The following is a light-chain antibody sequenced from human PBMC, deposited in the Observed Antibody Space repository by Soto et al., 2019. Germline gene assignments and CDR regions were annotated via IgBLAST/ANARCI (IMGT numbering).Light chain of an antibody. J-gene: IGLJ1*01. V-gene: IGLV1-40*01. Sequence: QYVLTQPPSVSGAPGQRVTISCTGSISNIGAGYDVHWYQQLPGTAPKLLIYGNSNRPSGVPDRFSGSKSGTSASLAITGLQAEDEADYYCQSYDSSLSGFYVFGTGTKVTVL. CDR1: ISNIGAGYD. CDR3: QSYDSSLSGFYV. CDR2: GNS.